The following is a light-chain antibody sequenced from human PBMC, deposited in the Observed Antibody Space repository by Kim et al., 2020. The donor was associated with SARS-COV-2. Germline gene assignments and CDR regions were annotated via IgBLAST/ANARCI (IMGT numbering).Light chain of an antibody. CDR1: QDIANS. V-gene: IGKV1-27*01. J-gene: IGKJ1*01. Sequence: ASSGDRVTITCRARQDIANSLAWYQQTPGKVPQVLFYAASTLKAGVLSRFSGSGSGTEFTLTIGSLQTEDVATYYCQKYNSAPWTFGPGTKVDIK. CDR2: AAS. CDR3: QKYNSAPWT.